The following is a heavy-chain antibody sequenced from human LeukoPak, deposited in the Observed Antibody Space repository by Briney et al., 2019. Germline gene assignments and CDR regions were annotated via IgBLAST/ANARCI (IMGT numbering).Heavy chain of an antibody. D-gene: IGHD3-22*01. CDR1: GGTFSSYA. V-gene: IGHV1-69*05. CDR3: PISRYYVISGYYYNHVQH. CDR2: ILSIFGTA. Sequence: ASVKVSCKASGGTFSSYAISWVRQAPGQGLEWMGGILSIFGTANYAQKFQGRVTITTDESTSTAYMELSSLRSEDTAVYYCPISRYYVISGYYYNHVQHWGEGTLVTVSS. J-gene: IGHJ1*01.